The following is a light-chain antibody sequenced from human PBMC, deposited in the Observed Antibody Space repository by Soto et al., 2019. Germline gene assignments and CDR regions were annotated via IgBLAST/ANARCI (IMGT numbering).Light chain of an antibody. J-gene: IGKJ1*01. CDR3: QQYGSSSWT. Sequence: EIVLTQSPGTLSLPPGERATLSCRASQSVRSSYLAWYQQEFGQAPRLLIYGASSRATGIPDRFSGSGSGTDFTLTISRLEPEDFAVYYCQQYGSSSWTFGQGTKVDIK. CDR2: GAS. CDR1: QSVRSSY. V-gene: IGKV3-20*01.